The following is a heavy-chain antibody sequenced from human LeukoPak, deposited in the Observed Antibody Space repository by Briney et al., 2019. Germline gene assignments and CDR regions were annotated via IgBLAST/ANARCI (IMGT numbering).Heavy chain of an antibody. D-gene: IGHD1-14*01. V-gene: IGHV3-21*01. CDR1: GFTFSSCG. CDR2: IGPTGTDR. Sequence: GGSLRLSCAASGFTFSSCGFNWVRQAPGKGLEWVSSIGPTGTDRYFADSVRGRFTISRDNAKNSMYLQMDSLRDEDTAVYYCATETIGRHYDYWGQGTLLTVSS. CDR3: ATETIGRHYDY. J-gene: IGHJ4*02.